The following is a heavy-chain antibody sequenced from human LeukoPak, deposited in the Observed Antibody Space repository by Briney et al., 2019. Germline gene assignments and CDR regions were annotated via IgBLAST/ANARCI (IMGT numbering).Heavy chain of an antibody. J-gene: IGHJ4*02. CDR1: GDSISTYY. V-gene: IGHV4-59*01. CDR3: ARRFYSSGWYWSY. Sequence: HSETLSLTCTVSGDSISTYYWSWIRQSPGKGLEWIGYIYHSGSTKYNPSLKSRVTISVDTSKKQFSLKLSSVTAADTAVYYCARRFYSSGWYWSYWGQGTLVTVSS. CDR2: IYHSGST. D-gene: IGHD6-19*01.